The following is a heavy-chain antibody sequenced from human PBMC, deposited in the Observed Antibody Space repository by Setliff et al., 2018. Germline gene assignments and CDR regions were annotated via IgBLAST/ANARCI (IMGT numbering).Heavy chain of an antibody. CDR3: AREQWLDPPGYYYMDV. V-gene: IGHV4-4*07. CDR1: GGSISSYY. J-gene: IGHJ6*03. CDR2: IYIGGSA. D-gene: IGHD6-19*01. Sequence: SETLSLTCTVSGGSISSYYWSWIRQPAGKGLEWVGHIYIGGSANYNPSLKSRVTMSIDTSKNQLSLKLNSVTAADMAVYYCAREQWLDPPGYYYMDVWAKGTTVTVSS.